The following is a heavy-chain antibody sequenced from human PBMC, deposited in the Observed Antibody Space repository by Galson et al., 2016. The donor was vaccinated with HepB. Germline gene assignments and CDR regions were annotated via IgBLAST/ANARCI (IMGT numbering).Heavy chain of an antibody. J-gene: IGHJ4*02. CDR2: TYYGQGN. CDR1: GDSVDGGLYH. CDR3: ATLLVGLGGAGY. Sequence: SETLSLTCTVSGDSVDGGLYHWIWVRQPAGKGLEWMGHTYYGQGNRYSPSLKNRVSISIDTSKNQFSLTLTSVTAADTAIYYCATLLVGLGGAGYWGQGILVTVSS. D-gene: IGHD3-16*01. V-gene: IGHV4-61*01.